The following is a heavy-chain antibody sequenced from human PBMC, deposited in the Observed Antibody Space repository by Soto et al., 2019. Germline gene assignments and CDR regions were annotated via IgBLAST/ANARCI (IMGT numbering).Heavy chain of an antibody. J-gene: IGHJ6*02. CDR3: ARAGRGGYYDFWSGYSTPYYYYGMDV. D-gene: IGHD3-3*01. CDR2: IKQDGSEK. Sequence: PGGSLRLSCAASGFTFSSYWMSWVRQAPGKGLEWVANIKQDGSEKYYVDSVKGRFTISRDNAKNSLYLQMNSLRAEDTAVYYCARAGRGGYYDFWSGYSTPYYYYGMDVWGQGTTVTVYS. V-gene: IGHV3-7*01. CDR1: GFTFSSYW.